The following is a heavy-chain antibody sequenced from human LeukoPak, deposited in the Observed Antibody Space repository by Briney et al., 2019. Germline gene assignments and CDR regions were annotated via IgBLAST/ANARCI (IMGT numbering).Heavy chain of an antibody. D-gene: IGHD5-18*01. CDR2: IYYSGST. J-gene: IGHJ4*02. CDR3: ARPSRRGYSYGYVY. CDR1: GGSISSYY. V-gene: IGHV4-59*08. Sequence: SETLSLTCTVSGGSISSYYWSWIRQPPGKGLEWIGYIYYSGSTNYNPSLKSRVTISVDTSKNQFSLKLSSVTAADTAVYYCARPSRRGYSYGYVYWGQGTLVTVSS.